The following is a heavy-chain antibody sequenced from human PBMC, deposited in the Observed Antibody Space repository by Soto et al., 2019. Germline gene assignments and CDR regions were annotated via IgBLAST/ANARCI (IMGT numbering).Heavy chain of an antibody. J-gene: IGHJ6*02. CDR3: AREVAPTALPPSSLMDL. CDR1: VFTISGHW. V-gene: IGHV3-74*01. CDR2: INSDGSSS. Sequence: LRLSCAASVFTISGHWIHLVRRAPWRGLVRVSRINSDGSSSAYADAVKGRFTISRDNAKNTLYLQMNSLRGEDTAVYYCAREVAPTALPPSSLMDLWGQGTTVTVSS. D-gene: IGHD2-2*01.